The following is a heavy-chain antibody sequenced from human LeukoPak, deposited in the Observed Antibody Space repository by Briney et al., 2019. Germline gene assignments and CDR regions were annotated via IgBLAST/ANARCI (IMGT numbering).Heavy chain of an antibody. CDR1: GYTFTSYG. Sequence: ASVKVSCKASGYTFTSYGISWVRQAPGQGLEWMGWISAYNGNTNYAQKLQGRVTMTTDTSTSTAYMELRSLRSDDTAVYYCARTNRYCSSTSCYTTEFRFDYWGQGTLVTVSS. CDR3: ARTNRYCSSTSCYTTEFRFDY. CDR2: ISAYNGNT. J-gene: IGHJ4*02. V-gene: IGHV1-18*01. D-gene: IGHD2-2*02.